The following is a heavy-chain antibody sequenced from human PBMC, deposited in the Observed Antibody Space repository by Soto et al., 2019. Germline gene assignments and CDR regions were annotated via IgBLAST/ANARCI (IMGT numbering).Heavy chain of an antibody. V-gene: IGHV4-31*03. J-gene: IGHJ4*02. CDR1: GGSISSGGYY. D-gene: IGHD3-9*01. CDR3: ASYDILTGYFDY. CDR2: IYYSGST. Sequence: SETLSLTCTVSGGSISSGGYYWSWIRQHPGRGLEWIGYIYYSGSTYYNPSLKSRVTISVDTSKNQFSLKLSSVTAADTAVYYCASYDILTGYFDYWGQGTLVTVSS.